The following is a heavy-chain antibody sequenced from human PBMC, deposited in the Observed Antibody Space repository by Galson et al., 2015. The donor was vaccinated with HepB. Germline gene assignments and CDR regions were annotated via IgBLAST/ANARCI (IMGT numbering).Heavy chain of an antibody. CDR2: IHYSGST. D-gene: IGHD2-8*01. CDR1: GFIFSGYA. Sequence: LRLSCAGSGFIFSGYAMNWVRQAPGKGLEWIGSIHYSGSTYYSPSLKSRVTISVDTSKSQFSLTLNSVTAADTTVYYCARHGRTNADWFDPWGQGTLVTVSS. V-gene: IGHV4-30-2*03. CDR3: ARHGRTNADWFDP. J-gene: IGHJ5*02.